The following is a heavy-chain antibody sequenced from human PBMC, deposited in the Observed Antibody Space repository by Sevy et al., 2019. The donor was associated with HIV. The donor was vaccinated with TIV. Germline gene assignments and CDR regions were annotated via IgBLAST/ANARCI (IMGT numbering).Heavy chain of an antibody. CDR2: IKQDGSEK. CDR3: ATVEEHYDIGGYYSYFDY. D-gene: IGHD3-22*01. Sequence: GGSLRLSCAASGFTFSSYWMNWVRQAPGKGLEWVANIKQDGSEKYYVDTVKGRFTISRDNAKKSVYLQMNSLRADDKAVYYCATVEEHYDIGGYYSYFDYWGQGTLVTVSS. J-gene: IGHJ4*02. V-gene: IGHV3-7*01. CDR1: GFTFSSYW.